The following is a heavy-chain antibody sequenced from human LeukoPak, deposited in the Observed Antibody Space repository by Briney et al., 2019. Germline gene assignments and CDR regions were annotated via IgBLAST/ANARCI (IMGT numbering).Heavy chain of an antibody. V-gene: IGHV3-20*04. Sequence: PGGSLRLSCAASGFTFDDYGMSWVRQAPGKGLDWVSGINWNGGSTGYADSVKGRFTISRDNAKHSLYLQMNSLRAEDTALYYCARARSTGYYVADYWGQGTLVTVSS. J-gene: IGHJ4*02. D-gene: IGHD3-9*01. CDR1: GFTFDDYG. CDR3: ARARSTGYYVADY. CDR2: INWNGGST.